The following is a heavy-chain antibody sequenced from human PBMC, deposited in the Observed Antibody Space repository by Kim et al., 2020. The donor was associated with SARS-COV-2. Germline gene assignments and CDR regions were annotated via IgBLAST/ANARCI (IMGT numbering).Heavy chain of an antibody. CDR2: IVVGSGNT. Sequence: SVKVSCKASGFTFTSSAVQWVRQARGQRLEWIGWIVVGSGNTNYAQKFQERVTITRDMSTSTAYMELSSLRSEDTAVYYCAAGKRYSSSWYYFDYWGQGTLVTVSS. D-gene: IGHD6-13*01. CDR1: GFTFTSSA. CDR3: AAGKRYSSSWYYFDY. V-gene: IGHV1-58*01. J-gene: IGHJ4*02.